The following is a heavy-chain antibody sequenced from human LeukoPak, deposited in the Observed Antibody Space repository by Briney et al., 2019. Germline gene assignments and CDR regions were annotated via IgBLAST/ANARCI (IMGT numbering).Heavy chain of an antibody. D-gene: IGHD6-13*01. J-gene: IGHJ4*02. CDR1: GGPFSGYY. CDR2: TKHSANT. Sequence: SEPLSLPCAVYGGPFSGYYWRWPRHPPGKGLGSIGETKHSANTNYSPSLKNRDTISVDTSKSQFSLKPSSVTAADTAVYYCARVGYSSSWIDYWGQGTLVTVSS. CDR3: ARVGYSSSWIDY. V-gene: IGHV4-34*01.